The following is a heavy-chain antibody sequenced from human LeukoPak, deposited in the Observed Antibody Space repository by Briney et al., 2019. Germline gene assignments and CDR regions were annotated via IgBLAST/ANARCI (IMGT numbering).Heavy chain of an antibody. CDR2: ISSSGSTI. V-gene: IGHV3-48*03. D-gene: IGHD4-17*01. Sequence: GGSLRLSCAASGFTFSSYEMNWVRQAPGKGLEWVSYISSSGSTIYYADSVKGRFTLSRDNAKNSLYLQMNSLRAEDTAVYYCARVLPYGDYDYYFDYWGQGTLVTVSS. CDR1: GFTFSSYE. CDR3: ARVLPYGDYDYYFDY. J-gene: IGHJ4*02.